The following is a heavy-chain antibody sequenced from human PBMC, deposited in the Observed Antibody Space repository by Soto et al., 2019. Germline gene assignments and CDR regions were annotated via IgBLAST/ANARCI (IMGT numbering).Heavy chain of an antibody. Sequence: PSETLSLTCTVSGGSISSSSYYWGWIRQPPGKGLEWIGSIYYSGSTNYNPSLKSRVTISVYTSKNQFSLKLSSVTAADTAVYYCARGGQSQYYFDYWGQGTLVTVSS. CDR1: GGSISSSSYY. V-gene: IGHV4-39*07. J-gene: IGHJ4*02. CDR3: ARGGQSQYYFDY. CDR2: IYYSGST. D-gene: IGHD4-4*01.